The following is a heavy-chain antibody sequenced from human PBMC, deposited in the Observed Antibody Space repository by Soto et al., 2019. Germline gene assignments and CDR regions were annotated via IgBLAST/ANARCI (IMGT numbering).Heavy chain of an antibody. V-gene: IGHV4-39*01. J-gene: IGHJ2*01. CDR1: GCSISSSSYY. D-gene: IGHD4-17*01. Sequence: QLQLQESGPGLVKPSETLSLTCTVSGCSISSSSYYWGWIRQPPGKGLEWIGSIYYSGSTYYNPSLKSRVTISVDTSKNQFSLKLSSVTAADTAVYYCARRDYGDIEGDDWYFDLWGRGTLVTVSS. CDR2: IYYSGST. CDR3: ARRDYGDIEGDDWYFDL.